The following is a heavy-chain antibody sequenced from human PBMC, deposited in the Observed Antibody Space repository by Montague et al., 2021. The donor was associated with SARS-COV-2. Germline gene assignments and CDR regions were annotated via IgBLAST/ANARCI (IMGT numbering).Heavy chain of an antibody. V-gene: IGHV4-59*08. CDR1: GGTVRDYY. J-gene: IGHJ5*02. Sequence: SETLSLTCTVSGGTVRDYYWNWIRQTPGKGLEWIGYIFYNGYTKYNPPLESRVTLSVDTPGNQFFLSLRSVAASDTATYFCARHSVSEDGTFFRSYFDPWGQGAQVIVFS. CDR2: IFYNGYT. D-gene: IGHD1-1*01. CDR3: ARHSVSEDGTFFRSYFDP.